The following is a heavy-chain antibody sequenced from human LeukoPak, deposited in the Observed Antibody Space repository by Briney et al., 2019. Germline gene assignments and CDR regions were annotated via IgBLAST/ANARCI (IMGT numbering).Heavy chain of an antibody. Sequence: SVKVSCKASGGTFSSYAISWVRQAPGQGLEWMGGIIPIFGTANYAQKFQGRVTITADKSTSTAHMELSSLRSEDTAVYYCASERGYSGYDYSQAFDYWGQGTLVTVSS. CDR2: IIPIFGTA. CDR3: ASERGYSGYDYSQAFDY. D-gene: IGHD5-12*01. J-gene: IGHJ4*02. CDR1: GGTFSSYA. V-gene: IGHV1-69*06.